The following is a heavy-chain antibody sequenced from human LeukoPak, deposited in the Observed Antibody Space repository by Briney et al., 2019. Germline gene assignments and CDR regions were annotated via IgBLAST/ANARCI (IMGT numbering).Heavy chain of an antibody. CDR2: IDPSDSYT. Sequence: GESLKISCKGSGYTFSSYWIFWVRQMPGKGLDWMGRIDPSDSYTDYSPSFQGHVTISAGKSIGTAYLQWSSLKASDTAIYYCARHLGDFWGQGTLVTVSS. J-gene: IGHJ4*02. V-gene: IGHV5-10-1*01. CDR1: GYTFSSYW. CDR3: ARHLGDF. D-gene: IGHD3-16*01.